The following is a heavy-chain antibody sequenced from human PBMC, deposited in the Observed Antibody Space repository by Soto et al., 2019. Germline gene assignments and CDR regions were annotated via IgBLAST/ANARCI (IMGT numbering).Heavy chain of an antibody. Sequence: QVQLVQSGAEVKKPGSSVKVSCKASGGTFSSYAISSVRQAPGQGLEWMGGIIPSFGTANYAQKFQGRVTITADESTSTAYIELSSLRSEETAVYYCAREGYSGTAWGVMHYYYGMDVWGQGTTVTVSS. D-gene: IGHD6-13*01. J-gene: IGHJ6*02. CDR3: AREGYSGTAWGVMHYYYGMDV. CDR1: GGTFSSYA. CDR2: IIPSFGTA. V-gene: IGHV1-69*01.